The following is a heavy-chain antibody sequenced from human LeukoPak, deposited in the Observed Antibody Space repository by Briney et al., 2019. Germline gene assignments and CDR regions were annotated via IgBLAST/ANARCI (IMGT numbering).Heavy chain of an antibody. J-gene: IGHJ4*02. CDR2: IYPGDSDT. CDR3: ARRHKRGAYSYGVDY. D-gene: IGHD5-18*01. CDR1: GYRFTKYW. Sequence: GESLKISCKGSGYRFTKYWIAWVRQMPGKGLEWMGIIYPGDSDTRYSPSFQGQVTISADKSISTAYLQWNSLKASDTAMYYCARRHKRGAYSYGVDYWGQGTLVTVSS. V-gene: IGHV5-51*01.